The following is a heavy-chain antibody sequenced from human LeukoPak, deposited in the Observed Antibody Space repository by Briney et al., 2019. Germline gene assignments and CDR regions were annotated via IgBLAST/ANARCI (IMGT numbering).Heavy chain of an antibody. CDR1: GFTFSSYA. CDR3: AKAGYSYDNYFDY. V-gene: IGHV3-23*01. CDR2: ISGSGGST. D-gene: IGHD5-18*01. Sequence: GGSLRLSCAATGFTFSSYAMSWVRQAPGKGLEWVSAISGSGGSTYYADSVKGRFTISRDNSKNTLYLQMNSLRAEDTAVYYCAKAGYSYDNYFDYWGQGTLVTVSS. J-gene: IGHJ4*02.